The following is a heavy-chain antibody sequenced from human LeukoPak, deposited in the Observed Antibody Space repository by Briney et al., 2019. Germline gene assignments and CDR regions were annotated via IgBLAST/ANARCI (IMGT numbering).Heavy chain of an antibody. Sequence: QPGGSLRLSCAASGFTVSSNYMSWVRQAPGKGLEWVSVIYNDGGTYYADSVKGRFTISRDNSKNTLYLQMNSLRAEDTAVYYCARENHGSFDYWGQGSLVTVSS. CDR3: ARENHGSFDY. V-gene: IGHV3-53*01. J-gene: IGHJ4*02. CDR1: GFTVSSNY. D-gene: IGHD1-14*01. CDR2: IYNDGGT.